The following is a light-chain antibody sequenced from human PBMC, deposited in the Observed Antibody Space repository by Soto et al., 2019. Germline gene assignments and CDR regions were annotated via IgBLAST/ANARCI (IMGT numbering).Light chain of an antibody. CDR3: KQYGSSGT. Sequence: EIVIAQAPATLSVSPGEIATLSCRASQSVSSNLAWYQQKPGQAPRLLIYGASNRATGIPDRFSGSGSGTDFTLTISRLGPEDFAVYYCKQYGSSGTFGQGTKVDIK. V-gene: IGKV3-20*01. J-gene: IGKJ1*01. CDR1: QSVSSN. CDR2: GAS.